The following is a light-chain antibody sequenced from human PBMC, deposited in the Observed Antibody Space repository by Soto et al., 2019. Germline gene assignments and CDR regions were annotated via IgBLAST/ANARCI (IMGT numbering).Light chain of an antibody. CDR1: QSVSSSY. CDR3: QQYGSSLWT. Sequence: EIVMTQSPATLSVSTGERATLSCRASQSVSSSYLAWYQQKPGQAPRLLIYGASSRATGIPDRFSGSGSGTDFTLTISRLEPEDFAVYYCQQYGSSLWTFGQGTKVDIK. V-gene: IGKV3-20*01. J-gene: IGKJ1*01. CDR2: GAS.